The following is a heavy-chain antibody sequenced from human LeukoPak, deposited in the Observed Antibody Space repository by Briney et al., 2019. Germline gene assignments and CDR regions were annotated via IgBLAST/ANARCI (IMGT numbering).Heavy chain of an antibody. CDR2: VSYDGSKK. V-gene: IGHV3-30*03. CDR1: GFTFSSYG. Sequence: PGGSLRLSCAASGFTFSSYGMHWVRQAPGKGLEWLAFVSYDGSKKYYSDSVKGRFTISRDNSKNTLYLQMNSLRAEDTAVYYCARVSILTGYPFDYWGQGTLVTVSS. CDR3: ARVSILTGYPFDY. D-gene: IGHD3-9*01. J-gene: IGHJ4*02.